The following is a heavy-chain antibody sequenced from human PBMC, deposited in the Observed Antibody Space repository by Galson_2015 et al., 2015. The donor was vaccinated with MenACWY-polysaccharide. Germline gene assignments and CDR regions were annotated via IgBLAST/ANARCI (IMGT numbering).Heavy chain of an antibody. CDR2: INADGSAT. Sequence: SLRLSCAASGFSFSIYWMHWVRHAPGKGLVWVSRINADGSATGYADSVRGRFTISRDNAKNTLYLEMNSLRGEDTAVYYCTKAGAKYCSGSSFNFNWFVPWGHGSLVPVSS. D-gene: IGHD2-15*01. CDR3: TKAGAKYCSGSSFNFNWFVP. J-gene: IGHJ5*02. CDR1: GFSFSIYW. V-gene: IGHV3-74*01.